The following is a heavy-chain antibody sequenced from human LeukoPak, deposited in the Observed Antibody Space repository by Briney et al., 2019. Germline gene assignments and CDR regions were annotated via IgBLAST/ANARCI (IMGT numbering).Heavy chain of an antibody. CDR2: ISWNSGSI. J-gene: IGHJ4*02. Sequence: GGSLRLSCAASGFTFDDYAMHWVRQAPGKGLEWVSGISWNSGSIGYADSVKGRFTISRDNAKNSLYLQMNSLRAEDTALYYCAKENPHNDYWGQGTLVTVSS. V-gene: IGHV3-9*01. CDR1: GFTFDDYA. CDR3: AKENPHNDY.